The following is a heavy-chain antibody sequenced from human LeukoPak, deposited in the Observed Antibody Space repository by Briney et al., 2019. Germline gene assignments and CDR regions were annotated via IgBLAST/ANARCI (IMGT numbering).Heavy chain of an antibody. CDR1: GFTFSSYS. D-gene: IGHD2-8*01. J-gene: IGHJ6*03. CDR3: ARDRCRSSPDV. CDR2: ISTSSTTI. V-gene: IGHV3-48*01. Sequence: GGSLRLSCAASGFTFSSYSMSWVRQAAGKGLEWLSFISTSSTTIQYADSVRGRFTISRDNAKNSLYLQMNSLRAEDTAVYYWARDRCRSSPDVWGKGATGTGSS.